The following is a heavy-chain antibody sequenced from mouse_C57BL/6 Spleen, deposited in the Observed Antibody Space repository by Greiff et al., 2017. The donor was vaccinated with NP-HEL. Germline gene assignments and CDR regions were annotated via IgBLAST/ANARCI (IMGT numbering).Heavy chain of an antibody. D-gene: IGHD1-1*01. Sequence: QVQLQQSGAELVKPGASVKISCKASGYTFTDYYINWVKQRPGQGLEWIGKIGPGSGSTYYNEKFKGKATLTADKSSSTAYMQLSSLTSEDSAVYFCATQDGSSPYYYAMDYWGQGTSVTVSS. CDR3: ATQDGSSPYYYAMDY. J-gene: IGHJ4*01. CDR2: IGPGSGST. CDR1: GYTFTDYY. V-gene: IGHV1-77*01.